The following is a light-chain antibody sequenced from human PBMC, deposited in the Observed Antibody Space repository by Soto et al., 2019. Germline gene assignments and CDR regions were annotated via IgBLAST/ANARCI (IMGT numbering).Light chain of an antibody. CDR2: DVS. Sequence: QSALTQPASVSGSPGQSITISCTGTSSDVGGSNYVSWYQQLPGKAPKLMIYDVSDRPSGVSNRFSGSKSGNTASLTISGLQAEDEADYYCSSYTSSSLYVFGTGTKVIVL. V-gene: IGLV2-14*01. CDR1: SSDVGGSNY. J-gene: IGLJ1*01. CDR3: SSYTSSSLYV.